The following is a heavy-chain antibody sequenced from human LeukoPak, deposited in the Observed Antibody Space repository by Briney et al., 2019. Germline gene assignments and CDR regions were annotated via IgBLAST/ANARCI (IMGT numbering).Heavy chain of an antibody. CDR2: IYYSGST. J-gene: IGHJ4*02. V-gene: IGHV4-39*07. CDR3: ARDRKYYYDSSGYYGAPFVY. D-gene: IGHD3-22*01. CDR1: GGSISSSSYY. Sequence: PSETLSLTCTVSGGSISSSSYYWGWIRQPPGKGLEWIGSIYYSGSTYYNPSLKSRVTISVDTSKNQFSLKLSSVTAADTAVYYCARDRKYYYDSSGYYGAPFVYWGQGTLVTVSS.